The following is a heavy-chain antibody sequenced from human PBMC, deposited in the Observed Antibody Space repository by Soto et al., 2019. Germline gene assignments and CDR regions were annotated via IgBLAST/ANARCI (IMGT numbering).Heavy chain of an antibody. CDR2: INHSGST. V-gene: IGHV4-34*01. CDR3: ARGRTYDYIWGSYRFNWFDP. Sequence: SETLSLTCAVYGGSFSGYYWSWIRQPPGKGLEWIGEINHSGSTNYNPSLKSRVTISVDTSKNQFSLKLSSVTAADTAVYYCARGRTYDYIWGSYRFNWFDPWGQGTLVTVSS. J-gene: IGHJ5*02. D-gene: IGHD3-16*02. CDR1: GGSFSGYY.